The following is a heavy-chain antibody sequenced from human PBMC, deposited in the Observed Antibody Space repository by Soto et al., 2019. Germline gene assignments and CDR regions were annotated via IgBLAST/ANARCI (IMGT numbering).Heavy chain of an antibody. CDR3: AREDRDPETGLVPAAIDGMDV. J-gene: IGHJ6*02. CDR1: GYTFTSYD. Sequence: ASVKVSCKASGYTFTSYDINWVRQATGQGLEWMGWMNPNSGNTGYAQKFQGRITMTRNTSISTAYMELSSLRSDDTAVYYCAREDRDPETGLVPAAIDGMDVWGQGTTVTVSS. CDR2: MNPNSGNT. D-gene: IGHD2-2*01. V-gene: IGHV1-8*01.